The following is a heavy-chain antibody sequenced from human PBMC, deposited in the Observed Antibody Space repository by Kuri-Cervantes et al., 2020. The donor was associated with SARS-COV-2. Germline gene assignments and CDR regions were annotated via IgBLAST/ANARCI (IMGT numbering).Heavy chain of an antibody. CDR2: IYYSGST. CDR1: GGSISSYY. J-gene: IGHJ6*02. V-gene: IGHV4-59*01. CDR3: ARGDCSGGSCYGMDV. Sequence: SETLSLTCTVSGGSISSYYWSWIRQPPGKGLEWIGYIYYSGSTNYNPSLKSRVTILVDTSKNQFSLKLSSVTAADTAVYYCARGDCSGGSCYGMDVWGQGTTVTVSS. D-gene: IGHD2-15*01.